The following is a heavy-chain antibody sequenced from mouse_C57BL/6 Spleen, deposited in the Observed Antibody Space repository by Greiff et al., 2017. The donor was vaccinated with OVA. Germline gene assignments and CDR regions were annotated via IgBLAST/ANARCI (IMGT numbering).Heavy chain of an antibody. CDR1: GYTFTSYG. D-gene: IGHD1-1*01. V-gene: IGHV1-81*01. J-gene: IGHJ2*01. Sequence: QVQLQQSGAELARPGASVKLSCKASGYTFTSYGISWVKQRTGQGLEWIGEIYPRSGNTYYNEKFKGKATLTADKSSSTAYMELRSLTSEDSAVYFCAREETVVAKDYFDYWGQGTTLTVSS. CDR2: IYPRSGNT. CDR3: AREETVVAKDYFDY.